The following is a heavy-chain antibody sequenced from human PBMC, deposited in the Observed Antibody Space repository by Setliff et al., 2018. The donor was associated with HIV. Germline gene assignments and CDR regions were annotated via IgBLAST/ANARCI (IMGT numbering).Heavy chain of an antibody. CDR1: GGSITGYF. Sequence: SETLSLTCTISGGSITGYFWSWIRQPPGKGLEWIGYIYYNGNTNYNPSLKSRGTISVDTSKNQFSLKLTSVTAADTAVYYCMRGRSITIFGVAYFDFWGQGTQVTVSS. J-gene: IGHJ4*02. CDR2: IYYNGNT. V-gene: IGHV4-59*08. D-gene: IGHD3-3*01. CDR3: MRGRSITIFGVAYFDF.